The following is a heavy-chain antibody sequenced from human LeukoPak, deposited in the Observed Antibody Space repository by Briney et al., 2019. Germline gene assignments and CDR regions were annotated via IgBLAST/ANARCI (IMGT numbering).Heavy chain of an antibody. V-gene: IGHV1-2*02. D-gene: IGHD1-20*01. Sequence: ASVKVSCKASGYTFTDYYMHWVRQAPGQGLEWMGWISPNGGGTNYAQKLQGRVTMTRDTSITTAYMELSRLRSDDTAVYFCARGGNWNSFDYWGQGTLVTVSS. CDR3: ARGGNWNSFDY. CDR1: GYTFTDYY. CDR2: ISPNGGGT. J-gene: IGHJ4*02.